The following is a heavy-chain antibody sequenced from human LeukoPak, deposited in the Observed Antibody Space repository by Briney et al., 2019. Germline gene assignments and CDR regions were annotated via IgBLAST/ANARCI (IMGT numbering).Heavy chain of an antibody. J-gene: IGHJ4*02. CDR3: ARDRGYSSSSGLFDY. CDR1: GYTCTSYG. D-gene: IGHD6-6*01. V-gene: IGHV1-18*01. CDR2: ISAYNGNT. Sequence: ASVKVSCKASGYTCTSYGISWVRQAPGQGLEWMGWISAYNGNTNYAQKLQGRVTMTTDTSTSTAYMELRSLRSDDTAVYYCARDRGYSSSSGLFDYWGQGTLVTVSS.